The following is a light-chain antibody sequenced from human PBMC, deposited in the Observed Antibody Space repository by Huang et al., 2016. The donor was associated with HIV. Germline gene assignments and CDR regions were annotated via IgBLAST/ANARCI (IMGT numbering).Light chain of an antibody. J-gene: IGKJ4*01. CDR2: DAS. V-gene: IGKV3-11*01. Sequence: DIVLTQSPATLSLSPGERATLSCRASRSVSNYLAWYQQKPGQAPRLFIYDASNRAAGIPARFSGTGSGTDFTLTISSLEPEDFAGYYCQQRYNWPLTFGGGTKVEIK. CDR1: RSVSNY. CDR3: QQRYNWPLT.